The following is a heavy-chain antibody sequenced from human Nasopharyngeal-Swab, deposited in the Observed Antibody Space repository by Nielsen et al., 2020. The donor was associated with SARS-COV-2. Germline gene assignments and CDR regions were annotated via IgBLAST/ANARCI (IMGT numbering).Heavy chain of an antibody. CDR2: IYPGDSDT. CDR1: GSNFATCW. D-gene: IGHD6-13*01. CDR3: ARLPMRAASGRGAFDI. J-gene: IGHJ3*02. V-gene: IGHV5-51*01. Sequence: GESLKISCKASGSNFATCWIGWVRQMPGEGLRWMGLIYPGDSDTRYSPSLQGQVTISADRSITTAYLQWSSLKASDTAMYYCARLPMRAASGRGAFDIWGQGTMVTVSS.